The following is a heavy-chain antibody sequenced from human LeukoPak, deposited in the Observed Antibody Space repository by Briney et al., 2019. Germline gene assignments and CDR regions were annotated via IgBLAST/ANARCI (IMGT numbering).Heavy chain of an antibody. D-gene: IGHD3-16*01. V-gene: IGHV4-59*08. CDR2: IYYSGST. J-gene: IGHJ1*01. CDR1: GGSISSYY. CDR3: ATHGDLYRLGEPGYFQH. Sequence: SETLSLTCTVSGGSISSYYWSWIRQPPGKGLEWIGYIYYSGSTNYNPSLKSRVTISVDTSKNQFSLKLSSVTAADTAVYYCATHGDLYRLGEPGYFQHWGQGTLVTVSS.